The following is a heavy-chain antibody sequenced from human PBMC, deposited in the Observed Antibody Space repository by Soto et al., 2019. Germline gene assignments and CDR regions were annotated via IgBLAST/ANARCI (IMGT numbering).Heavy chain of an antibody. CDR2: IYHSGFT. V-gene: IGHV4-31*03. CDR3: AGDSSGFIRIDY. CDR1: GVSFSNGGYY. J-gene: IGHJ4*02. D-gene: IGHD3-22*01. Sequence: QMQLQESGPGLVKPSQTLSLTCTVSGVSFSNGGYYWSWIRQQPGKGLEWIGYIYHSGFTYYNPSLKSRVSISVDTSKNQFSLELSSVTAADTAVYYCAGDSSGFIRIDYWGQGTLVTVSS.